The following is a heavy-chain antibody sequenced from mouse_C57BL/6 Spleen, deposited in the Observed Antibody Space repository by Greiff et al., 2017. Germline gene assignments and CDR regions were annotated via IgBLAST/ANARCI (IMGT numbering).Heavy chain of an antibody. J-gene: IGHJ4*01. CDR2: FYPGSGSI. D-gene: IGHD2-4*01. CDR3: ERHEGLYDYDGHYYAMDY. V-gene: IGHV1-62-2*01. Sequence: QVQLQQSRAELVKPGASVKLSCKASGYTFTEYTIHWVKQRSGQGLEWIGWFYPGSGSIKYNEKFKDKATLTADKSSSTVYMELSRLTSEDSAVYFCERHEGLYDYDGHYYAMDYWGQGTSVTVSS. CDR1: GYTFTEYT.